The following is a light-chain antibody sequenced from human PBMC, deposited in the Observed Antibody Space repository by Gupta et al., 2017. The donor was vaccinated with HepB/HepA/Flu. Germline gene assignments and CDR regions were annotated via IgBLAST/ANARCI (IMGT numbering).Light chain of an antibody. V-gene: IGLV1-44*01. CDR3: AAWDDSLDGHYV. CDR2: DTD. Sequence: QSMLTQPPSASGTPGQRVTISCSGSSSNIGSNAVNWYQQLPGTAPKLLIYDTDRRPSGIPDRFSGSKSGSSASLAISGLQSEDEADCYCAAWDDSLDGHYVFGTGTKVTVL. J-gene: IGLJ1*01. CDR1: SSNIGSNA.